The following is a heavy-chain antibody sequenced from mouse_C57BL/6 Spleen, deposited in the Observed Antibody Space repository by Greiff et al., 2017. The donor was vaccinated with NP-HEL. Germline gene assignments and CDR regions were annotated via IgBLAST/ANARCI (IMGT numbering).Heavy chain of an antibody. CDR2: IDPENGDT. CDR3: TTSPGTGFDY. CDR1: GFNIKDDY. J-gene: IGHJ2*01. Sequence: DVQLQESGAELVRPGASVKLSCTASGFNIKDDYMHWVKQRPEQGLEWIGWIDPENGDTEYASKFQGKATITADTSSNTAYLQLSSLTSEDTAVYYCTTSPGTGFDYWGQGTTLTVSS. D-gene: IGHD4-1*01. V-gene: IGHV14-4*01.